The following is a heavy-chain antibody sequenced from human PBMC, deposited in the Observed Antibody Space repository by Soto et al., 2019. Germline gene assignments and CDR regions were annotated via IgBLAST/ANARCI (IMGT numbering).Heavy chain of an antibody. CDR3: ARHHQMQKHSGNWFDP. CDR2: IYYSGCT. J-gene: IGHJ5*02. CDR1: GGSISSSSYY. V-gene: IGHV4-39*01. D-gene: IGHD2-2*01. Sequence: SETLSLTCTVSGGSISSSSYYWGWIRQPPGKGLEWIGSIYYSGCTSYTPSLKDRVTISVATSKNQFSVKLSSVTAADTAVYYCARHHQMQKHSGNWFDPWGQGTLVTVSS.